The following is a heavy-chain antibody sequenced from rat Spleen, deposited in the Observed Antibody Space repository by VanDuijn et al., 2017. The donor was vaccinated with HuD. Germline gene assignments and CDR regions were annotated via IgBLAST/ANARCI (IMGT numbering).Heavy chain of an antibody. CDR3: VRLFGGYSAPYFDY. J-gene: IGHJ2*01. CDR2: ISPSGSSS. CDR1: GFTFSNYD. V-gene: IGHV5S11*01. Sequence: EVQLVESGGGLVQPGRSLKLSCAASGFTFSNYDMAWVRQAPTKGLEWVASISPSGSSSYCRVSVKGRFNVSRHNAKSTLYLQMDSLRSEETATYYCVRLFGGYSAPYFDYWGQGVMVNVSS. D-gene: IGHD1-11*01.